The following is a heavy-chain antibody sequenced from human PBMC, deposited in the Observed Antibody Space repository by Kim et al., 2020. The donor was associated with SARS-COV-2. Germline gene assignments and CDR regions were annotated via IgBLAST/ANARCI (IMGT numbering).Heavy chain of an antibody. CDR3: ASDRGKNYADS. Sequence: TDYHPSLKSRVTISVDTSKNQFSLKLSSVTAADTAVYYCASDRGKNYADSWGQGTLVAVSS. V-gene: IGHV4-59*01. D-gene: IGHD3-16*01. CDR2: T. J-gene: IGHJ4*02.